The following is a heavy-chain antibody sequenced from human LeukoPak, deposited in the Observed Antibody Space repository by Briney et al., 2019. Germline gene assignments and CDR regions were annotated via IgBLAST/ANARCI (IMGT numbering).Heavy chain of an antibody. CDR3: ARDYYYYGMDV. J-gene: IGHJ6*02. CDR2: ISYDGSNK. V-gene: IGHV3-30-3*01. Sequence: GGSLRLSCAASGFTFSSYAMHRVRQAPGKGLEWVAVISYDGSNKYYADSVKGRFTISRDNSKNTLYLQMNSLRAEDTAVYYCARDYYYYGMDVWGQGTTVTVSS. CDR1: GFTFSSYA.